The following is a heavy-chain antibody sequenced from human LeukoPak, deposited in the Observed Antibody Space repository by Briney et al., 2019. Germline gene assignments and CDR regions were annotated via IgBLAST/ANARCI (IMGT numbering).Heavy chain of an antibody. CDR2: ISGSGVST. V-gene: IGHV3-23*01. CDR3: AKMPVSYSSGWSTFDY. Sequence: GGSLRLSCAASGFTFSSYAMSWVRQAPGKGLEWVSGISGSGVSTYYADSVKGRFTISRDNSKNTLYLQMSTLRAEDTAIYYCAKMPVSYSSGWSTFDYWGQGTLVTVSS. J-gene: IGHJ4*02. CDR1: GFTFSSYA. D-gene: IGHD6-19*01.